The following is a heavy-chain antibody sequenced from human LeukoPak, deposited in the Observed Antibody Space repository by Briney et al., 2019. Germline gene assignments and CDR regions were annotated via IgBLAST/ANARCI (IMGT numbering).Heavy chain of an antibody. CDR3: ARGWYGGFGYFDY. CDR1: GFTFSSYA. CDR2: ISHDGSNK. V-gene: IGHV3-30*04. J-gene: IGHJ4*02. Sequence: GRSLRLSCAASGFTFSSYAMHWVRQAPGKGLEWVAVISHDGSNKYYADSVKGRFTISRDNSKNTLYLQMNSLRAEDTAVYYCARGWYGGFGYFDYWGQGTLVTVSS. D-gene: IGHD3-16*01.